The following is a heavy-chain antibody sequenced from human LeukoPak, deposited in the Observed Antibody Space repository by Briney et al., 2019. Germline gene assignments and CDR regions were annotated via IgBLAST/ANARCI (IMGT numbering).Heavy chain of an antibody. Sequence: GGSLEISCKASGYNFINYWIGWVRPLPGKGLEGMGIIYPVDSDTSYSPSLQGQVTISADNSISTAFLQWGSLKASDTAMYYCARVYSGSYPDVWGRGTTVTVSS. CDR1: GYNFINYW. D-gene: IGHD6-6*01. V-gene: IGHV5-51*01. CDR2: IYPVDSDT. J-gene: IGHJ6*04. CDR3: ARVYSGSYPDV.